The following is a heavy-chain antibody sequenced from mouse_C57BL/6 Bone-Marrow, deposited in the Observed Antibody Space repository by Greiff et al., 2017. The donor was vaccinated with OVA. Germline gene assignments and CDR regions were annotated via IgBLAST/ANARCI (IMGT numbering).Heavy chain of an antibody. CDR1: GFNIKDYY. D-gene: IGHD1-1*01. J-gene: IGHJ1*03. Sequence: EVKLMESGAELVKPGASVKLSCTASGFNIKDYYMHWVKQRTEQGLEWIGRIDPEDGETKYAPKFQGKATITADTSSNTAYLQLSSLTSEDTAVYYCASPVVAPYWYFDVWGTGTTVTVSS. CDR3: ASPVVAPYWYFDV. CDR2: IDPEDGET. V-gene: IGHV14-2*01.